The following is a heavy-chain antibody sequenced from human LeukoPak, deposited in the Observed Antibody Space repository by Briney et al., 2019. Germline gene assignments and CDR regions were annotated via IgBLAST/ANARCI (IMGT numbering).Heavy chain of an antibody. V-gene: IGHV1-18*01. D-gene: IGHD6-13*01. J-gene: IGHJ6*03. CDR2: ISAYNGNT. CDR1: GYTFTSYG. Sequence: GASVKVSCKASGYTFTSYGISWVRQAPGQGLEWMGWISAYNGNTNYAQKFQGRVTMTRDTSISTAYMELSRLRSDDTAVYYCARGDSSSWYWGEYYYYMDVWGKGTTVTVSS. CDR3: ARGDSSSWYWGEYYYYMDV.